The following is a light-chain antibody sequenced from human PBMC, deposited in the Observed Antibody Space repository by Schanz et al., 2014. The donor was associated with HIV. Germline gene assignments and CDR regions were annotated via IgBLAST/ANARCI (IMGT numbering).Light chain of an antibody. CDR2: GAS. Sequence: EIVLTQSPGTLSLSPGERATLSCRASQTVSSSYFAWYQQKPGQAPRLLIYGASTRVTGIPARFSGSGSGTEFTLTISSLQSEDFATYYCQQGETFPTFGQGTKLEI. CDR1: QTVSSSY. CDR3: QQGETFPT. J-gene: IGKJ2*01. V-gene: IGKV3-20*01.